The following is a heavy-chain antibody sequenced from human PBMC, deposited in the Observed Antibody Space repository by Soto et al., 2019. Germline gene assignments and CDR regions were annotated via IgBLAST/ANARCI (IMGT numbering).Heavy chain of an antibody. V-gene: IGHV4-31*01. CDR2: IFYSGPT. J-gene: IGHJ4*02. CDR1: GDSITSGVHY. Sequence: QVQLQESGPGLVKPSQTLSLTCTVSGDSITSGVHYWSWIRQLPGKGLEWIGDIFYSGPTYYNPSLKSLVTISVDTSMNQFSLKLNSVTAADTAVYYCARDRVMLTFGGASEEWGIDSWGQGTLVTVSS. D-gene: IGHD3-16*01. CDR3: ARDRVMLTFGGASEEWGIDS.